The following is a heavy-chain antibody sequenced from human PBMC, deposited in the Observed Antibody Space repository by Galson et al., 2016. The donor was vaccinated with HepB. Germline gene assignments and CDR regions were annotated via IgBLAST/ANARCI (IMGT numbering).Heavy chain of an antibody. CDR3: TRARGYGNNWFDP. CDR1: GGSISSSNW. J-gene: IGHJ5*02. V-gene: IGHV4-4*02. D-gene: IGHD5-12*01. CDR2: IYHSGST. Sequence: LSLTFAVSGGSISSSNWWSWVRQPPGKGLEWMGEIYHSGSTNYNPSLKSRVTISVDKSKNQFSLKLSYVTAADTAVYYCTRARGYGNNWFDPWGQGILVTVSS.